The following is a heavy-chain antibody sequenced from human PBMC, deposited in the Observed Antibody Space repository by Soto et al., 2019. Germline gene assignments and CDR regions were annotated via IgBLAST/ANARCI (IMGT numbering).Heavy chain of an antibody. CDR3: ASRALGADYFDY. V-gene: IGHV4-39*07. D-gene: IGHD3-10*01. Sequence: PSETLSLTCTVSGGSFSSNNFYWSWIRQFPGKGLEWIGYIYHSGTTNYSPSLKSRVTISVDTSKNQFSLRLSSVTAADTAVYYCASRALGADYFDYWGQGTLVTVSS. CDR1: GGSFSSNNFY. J-gene: IGHJ4*02. CDR2: IYHSGTT.